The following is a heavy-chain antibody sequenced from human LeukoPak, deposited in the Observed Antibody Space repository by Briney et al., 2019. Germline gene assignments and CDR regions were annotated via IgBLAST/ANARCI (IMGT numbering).Heavy chain of an antibody. Sequence: SVKVSCKASGGTFRSYAISWVGQAPGQGLEWMGGIIPIFGTANYAQKFQGRVTITADESTSTAYMELSSLRSEDTAVYYCARGGRRGAVDTAMVTPWGQGTLVTVSS. CDR1: GGTFRSYA. CDR2: IIPIFGTA. J-gene: IGHJ5*02. D-gene: IGHD5-18*01. CDR3: ARGGRRGAVDTAMVTP. V-gene: IGHV1-69*13.